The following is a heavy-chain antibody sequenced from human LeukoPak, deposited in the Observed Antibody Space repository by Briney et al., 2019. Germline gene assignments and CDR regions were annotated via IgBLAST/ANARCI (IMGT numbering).Heavy chain of an antibody. CDR3: ARGSRVAATYLGY. D-gene: IGHD2-15*01. CDR1: GGSFSGYY. Sequence: KPSETLSLTCAVYGGSFSGYYWSWIRQPPGKGLEWIGEINHSGSTNYNPSLKSRVTISVDTSKNQFSLKLSSVTAADTAVYYCARGSRVAATYLGYWGQGTLVTVSS. V-gene: IGHV4-34*01. J-gene: IGHJ4*02. CDR2: INHSGST.